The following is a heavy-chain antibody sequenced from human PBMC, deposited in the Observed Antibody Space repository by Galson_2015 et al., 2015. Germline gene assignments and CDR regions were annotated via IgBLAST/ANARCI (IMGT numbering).Heavy chain of an antibody. V-gene: IGHV4-59*01. CDR1: GGSISNYY. CDR2: IYYSGST. J-gene: IGHJ4*02. D-gene: IGHD5-12*01. CDR3: ARGYDAYHWVDY. Sequence: LSLTCTVSGGSISNYYWNWIRQPPGKGLEWIGYIYYSGSTNYNPSLKSRVTISIDTSKNQFSLKLTSVTAADTAVYYCARGYDAYHWVDYWGQGTLVTVSS.